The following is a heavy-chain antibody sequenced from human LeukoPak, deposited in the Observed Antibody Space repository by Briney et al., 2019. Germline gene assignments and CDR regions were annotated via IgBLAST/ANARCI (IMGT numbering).Heavy chain of an antibody. J-gene: IGHJ3*02. D-gene: IGHD6-13*01. V-gene: IGHV3-7*04. CDR1: GFTFSSYW. Sequence: PGGSLRLSCAAFGFTFSSYWMSWVRQAPGKGLEWVANINQDGSEKYYVDSAKGRFTISRDNAKNSLYLQMNSLRAEDTAVYYCARPYSSSEAFDIWGQGTMVTVSS. CDR3: ARPYSSSEAFDI. CDR2: INQDGSEK.